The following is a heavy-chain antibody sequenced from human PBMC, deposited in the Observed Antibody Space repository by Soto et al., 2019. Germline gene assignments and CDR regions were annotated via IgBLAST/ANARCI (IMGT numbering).Heavy chain of an antibody. CDR3: AKNGQPPYYYYGLDV. CDR2: ISGYNGDT. Sequence: QGHLVQSGAEVKKPGASVKVSCKASGYTFTRYGISWVRQAPGQGLEWMGWISGYNGDTNYAQNLQDRVTMTIDTSTNTAYMELRSLTSADTAVYYCAKNGQPPYYYYGLDVWGQGTTVPVSS. V-gene: IGHV1-18*01. J-gene: IGHJ6*02. CDR1: GYTFTRYG. D-gene: IGHD2-8*01.